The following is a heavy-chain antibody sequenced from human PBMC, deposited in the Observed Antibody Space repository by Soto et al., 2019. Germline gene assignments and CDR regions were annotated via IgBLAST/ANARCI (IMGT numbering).Heavy chain of an antibody. Sequence: QVQLVESGGGLVKPGGSLRLSCAASGFTFSDYYMSWIRQAPGKGLEWVSYISSSGSTIYYADSVKGRFTISRDNAKNSLYLQTTRLRAEDTAVYYCASGPYDYVSGSVPPHFDYWGQGTLVTVSS. D-gene: IGHD3-16*01. CDR1: GFTFSDYY. CDR2: ISSSGSTI. CDR3: ASGPYDYVSGSVPPHFDY. V-gene: IGHV3-11*01. J-gene: IGHJ4*02.